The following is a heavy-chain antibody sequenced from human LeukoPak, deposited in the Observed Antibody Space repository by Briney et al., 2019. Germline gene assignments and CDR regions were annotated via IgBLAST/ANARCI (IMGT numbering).Heavy chain of an antibody. J-gene: IGHJ3*02. CDR1: GFTFSSYG. CDR2: ISGSGGTT. CDR3: AKRRGYIAAANNPLDAFDI. V-gene: IGHV3-23*01. D-gene: IGHD6-13*01. Sequence: PGGSLRLSCAASGFTFSSYGMSWVRQDPRKGLQGVSGISGSGGTTYYADSVKGRFTISRDNSKNTLYLQMNSPRAEDTAVYYCAKRRGYIAAANNPLDAFDIWGQGTMVTVSS.